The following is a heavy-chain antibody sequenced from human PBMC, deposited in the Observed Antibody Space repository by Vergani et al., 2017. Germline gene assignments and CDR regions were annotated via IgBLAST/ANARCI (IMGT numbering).Heavy chain of an antibody. D-gene: IGHD6-13*01. V-gene: IGHV1-69*08. CDR2: IIPILGTA. CDR3: ARHVSPGIAAAGMDY. CDR1: GGTFSSYT. Sequence: QVQLVQSGAEVKKPGSSVKVSCKASGGTFSSYTISWVRQAPGQGLEWMGRIIPILGTANYAQKFQGRVTITADKSTSTAYLQWSSLKASDTAMSYCARHVSPGIAAAGMDYWGQGTLVTVSS. J-gene: IGHJ4*02.